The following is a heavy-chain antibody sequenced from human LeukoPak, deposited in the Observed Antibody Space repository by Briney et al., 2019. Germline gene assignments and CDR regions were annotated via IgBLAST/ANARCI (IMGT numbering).Heavy chain of an antibody. CDR3: ARDGIVLTVFYYYYYMDV. D-gene: IGHD2-8*01. CDR1: GFTFSSYG. CDR2: ISGSGGST. J-gene: IGHJ6*03. V-gene: IGHV3-23*01. Sequence: GGSLRLSCAASGFTFSSYGMSWVRQAPGKGLEWVSAISGSGGSTYYADSVKGRFTISRDNAKNSLYLQMNSLRAEDTAVYYCARDGIVLTVFYYYYYMDVWGKGTTVTVSS.